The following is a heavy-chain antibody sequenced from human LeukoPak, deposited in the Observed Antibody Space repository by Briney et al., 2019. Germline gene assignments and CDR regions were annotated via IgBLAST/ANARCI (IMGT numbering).Heavy chain of an antibody. CDR3: ARARPRSGYCSSTSCSEMRINWFDP. CDR2: INHSGST. D-gene: IGHD2-2*03. CDR1: GGSFSGYY. V-gene: IGHV4-34*01. J-gene: IGHJ5*02. Sequence: SETLSLACAVYGGSFSGYYWSWIRQPPGKGLEWIGEINHSGSTNYNPSLKSRVTISVDTSKNQFSLKLSSVTAADTAVYYCARARPRSGYCSSTSCSEMRINWFDPWGQGTLVTVSS.